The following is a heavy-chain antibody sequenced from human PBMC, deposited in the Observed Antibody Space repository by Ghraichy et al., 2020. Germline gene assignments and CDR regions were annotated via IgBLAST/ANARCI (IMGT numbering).Heavy chain of an antibody. D-gene: IGHD3-16*01. CDR1: GDSITSHF. J-gene: IGHJ6*02. CDR3: ARDMRRGDNEYYNGMDV. CDR2: IYHTGSR. V-gene: IGHV4-59*11. Sequence: SETLSLTCTVSGDSITSHFWSWIRQSPGKGLEWIGYIYHTGSRNYNPSLKGRLTMSVDTSKNQFSLKLRCVTAADTAVYYCARDMRRGDNEYYNGMDVWGQGTTVTVS.